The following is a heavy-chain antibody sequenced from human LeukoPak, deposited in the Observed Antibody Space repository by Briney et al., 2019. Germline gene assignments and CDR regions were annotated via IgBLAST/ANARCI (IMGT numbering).Heavy chain of an antibody. CDR3: ARAGGEAVAGIHWFDP. CDR2: INPNSGGT. Sequence: APVKVSCKASGYTFTGYYMHWVRQAPGQGLEWMGWINPNSGGTNYAQKFQGWVTMTRDTSISTAYMELSRLRSDDTAVYYCARAGGEAVAGIHWFDPWGQGTLVTVSS. CDR1: GYTFTGYY. J-gene: IGHJ5*02. V-gene: IGHV1-2*04. D-gene: IGHD6-19*01.